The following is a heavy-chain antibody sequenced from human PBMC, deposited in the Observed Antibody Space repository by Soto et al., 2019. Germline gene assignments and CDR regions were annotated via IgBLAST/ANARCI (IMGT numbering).Heavy chain of an antibody. CDR3: ARGGKGDGFIVPFDY. V-gene: IGHV1-69*01. Sequence: QVQLVQSGAEVKKPGSSVKVSCKASGGTFSSYAISWVRQAPGQGLEWMGGIIPIFGTANYAQKFQGRVAISGDESTSTAYMELSSLRSEDTAVYYCARGGKGDGFIVPFDYWGQGTLVTVSS. D-gene: IGHD6-6*01. CDR2: IIPIFGTA. J-gene: IGHJ4*02. CDR1: GGTFSSYA.